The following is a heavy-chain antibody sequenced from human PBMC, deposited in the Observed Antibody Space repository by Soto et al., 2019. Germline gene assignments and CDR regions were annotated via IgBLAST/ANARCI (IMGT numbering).Heavy chain of an antibody. CDR3: ATHNWDLDP. J-gene: IGHJ2*01. Sequence: SETLSLTCTVSGGSIRSTTYYWGWIRQPPGKGLEWIASIYYSGSTYYNPSLKGRVNISVDMSKNQFSLKLSSVTAADTAVYYCATHNWDLDPWGLGTLVTVSS. V-gene: IGHV4-39*01. CDR1: GGSIRSTTYY. CDR2: IYYSGST.